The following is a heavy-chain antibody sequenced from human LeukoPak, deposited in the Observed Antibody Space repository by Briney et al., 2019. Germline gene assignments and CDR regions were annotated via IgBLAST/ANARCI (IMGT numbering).Heavy chain of an antibody. J-gene: IGHJ4*02. D-gene: IGHD3-3*01. CDR2: ISGSGGST. V-gene: IGHV3-23*01. CDR1: GFTFSSYA. Sequence: GGSLRLSCAASGFTFSSYAMSWVRQAPGKGLEWVSAISGSGGSTYYADSVKGRFTISRDNSKNSLYLQMNSLRAEDTAVYYCARYYDFWSGYSPPDYWGQGTLVTVSS. CDR3: ARYYDFWSGYSPPDY.